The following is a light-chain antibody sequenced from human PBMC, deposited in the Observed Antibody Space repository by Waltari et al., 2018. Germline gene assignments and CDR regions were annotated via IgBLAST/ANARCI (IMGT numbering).Light chain of an antibody. V-gene: IGLV2-14*03. CDR2: DFH. CDR1: SNDVGAYDC. Sequence: QSALTQPASVSGSPGQSITISCTGTSNDVGAYDCVSWYQHHPDKVPQLLIYDFHNRPSVASARFAGSKSGNTASLTISGLQAGDEADYYCASKTDNAAVLFGGGTKVTVL. CDR3: ASKTDNAAVL. J-gene: IGLJ3*02.